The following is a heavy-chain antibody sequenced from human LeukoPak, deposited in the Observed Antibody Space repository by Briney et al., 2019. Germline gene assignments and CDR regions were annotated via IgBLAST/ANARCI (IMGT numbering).Heavy chain of an antibody. Sequence: GGSLRLSCAASGFTFSSYSMNWVRQAPGKGLEWVSSISSSSSYIYYADSVKGRFTISRDNAKNSLYLQMNSLRAEDTAVYYCARDSSGWYVGYFHYWGQGTLVTVSS. CDR3: ARDSSGWYVGYFHY. D-gene: IGHD6-19*01. CDR2: ISSSSSYI. CDR1: GFTFSSYS. J-gene: IGHJ4*02. V-gene: IGHV3-21*01.